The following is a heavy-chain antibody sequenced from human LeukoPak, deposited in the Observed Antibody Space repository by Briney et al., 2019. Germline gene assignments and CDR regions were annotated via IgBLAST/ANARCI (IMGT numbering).Heavy chain of an antibody. Sequence: ASVKVSCKASGYTVTSYYMHWVRQAPGQGLEWMGGIIPIFGTANYAQKFQGRVTITADESTSTAYMELSSLRSEDTAVYYCARGYSYGYGGDYWGQGTLVTVSS. CDR2: IIPIFGTA. J-gene: IGHJ4*02. CDR1: GYTVTSYY. V-gene: IGHV1-69*13. D-gene: IGHD5-18*01. CDR3: ARGYSYGYGGDY.